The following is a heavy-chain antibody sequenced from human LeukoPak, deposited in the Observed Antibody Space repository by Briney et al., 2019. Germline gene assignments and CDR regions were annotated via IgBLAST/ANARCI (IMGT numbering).Heavy chain of an antibody. CDR1: GASISSYY. Sequence: PSETLSLTCTVSGASISSYYWSWIRQPPGKGLEWIGYIYYSGSTNYNPSLKSRVTISVDTSKNQFSLKVRSVTAADTAVYYCARHISFGSGYYSSFDYWGQGTLVTVSS. CDR2: IYYSGST. D-gene: IGHD3-22*01. J-gene: IGHJ4*02. V-gene: IGHV4-59*08. CDR3: ARHISFGSGYYSSFDY.